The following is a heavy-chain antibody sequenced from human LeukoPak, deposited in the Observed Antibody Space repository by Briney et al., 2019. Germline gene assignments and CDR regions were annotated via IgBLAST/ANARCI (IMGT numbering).Heavy chain of an antibody. CDR2: IKIKIDGGTT. Sequence: PGGSLRLSCAASGFTFSHAWMTWVRQAPGKGLEWVGRIKIKIDGGTTVYAAPVKGRFTISRDDSKNTLYLQMNSLKTEDTAVYYCTTDSLREDDYWGQGTLVTVSS. CDR1: GFTFSHAW. CDR3: TTDSLREDDY. V-gene: IGHV3-15*05. J-gene: IGHJ4*02. D-gene: IGHD4-17*01.